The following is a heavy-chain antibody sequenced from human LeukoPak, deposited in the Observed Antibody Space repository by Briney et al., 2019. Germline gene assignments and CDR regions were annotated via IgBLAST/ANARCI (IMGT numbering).Heavy chain of an antibody. Sequence: GGSLRLSCVASRFIFSSYWMSWVRQAPGKGLEWVAVISYDGSNKYYADSVKGRFTISRNNSKNTLYLQMNSLRAEDTAVYYCARDLREVVRDVWGQGTLVTVSS. CDR3: ARDLREVVRDV. CDR2: ISYDGSNK. V-gene: IGHV3-30*03. D-gene: IGHD2-15*01. J-gene: IGHJ4*02. CDR1: RFIFSSYW.